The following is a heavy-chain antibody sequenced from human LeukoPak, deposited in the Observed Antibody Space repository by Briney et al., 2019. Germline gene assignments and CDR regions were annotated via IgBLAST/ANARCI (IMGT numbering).Heavy chain of an antibody. J-gene: IGHJ5*02. V-gene: IGHV4-4*07. D-gene: IGHD3-3*01. CDR1: GGSISSYY. CDR3: SKGGFLEWLKGFDP. Sequence: SETLSLTCTVSGGSISSYYWSWIRQPAGKGLEWIGRIYSSESADYNPSLKSRVTMSVDTSKNQFSLKLSSVTAADTAIYYCSKGGFLEWLKGFDPWGQGTLVTVSS. CDR2: IYSSESA.